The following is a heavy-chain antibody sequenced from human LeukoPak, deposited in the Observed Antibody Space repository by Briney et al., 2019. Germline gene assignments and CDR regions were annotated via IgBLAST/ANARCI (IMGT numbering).Heavy chain of an antibody. Sequence: GGSLRLSCVASGFTFDSYWMTWVRQAPGKGLEWVANIKQDGSKKNYVDSVKGRFTISRDNAKNSLFLQMNSLRAEDTAVYYCARAMDCWGQGTLVTISS. D-gene: IGHD2-2*01. V-gene: IGHV3-7*03. CDR1: GFTFDSYW. CDR2: IKQDGSKK. J-gene: IGHJ4*02. CDR3: ARAMDC.